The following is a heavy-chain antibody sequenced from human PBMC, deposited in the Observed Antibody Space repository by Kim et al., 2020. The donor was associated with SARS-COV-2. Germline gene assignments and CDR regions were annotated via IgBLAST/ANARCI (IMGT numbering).Heavy chain of an antibody. CDR3: ARGYSSSWYLYYYGMDV. J-gene: IGHJ6*02. Sequence: SVKVSCKASGGTFSSYAISWVRQAPGQGLEWMGRIFPILGIANYAQKFQGRVTITADKSTSTAYMELSSLRSEDTAVYYCARGYSSSWYLYYYGMDVWG. CDR1: GGTFSSYA. V-gene: IGHV1-69*04. CDR2: IFPILGIA. D-gene: IGHD6-13*01.